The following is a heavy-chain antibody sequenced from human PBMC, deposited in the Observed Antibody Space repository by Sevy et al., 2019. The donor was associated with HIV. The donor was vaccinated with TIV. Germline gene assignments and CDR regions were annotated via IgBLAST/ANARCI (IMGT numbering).Heavy chain of an antibody. J-gene: IGHJ6*02. CDR1: GYTFTSYA. CDR2: INAGNGNT. CDR3: ASPANVYYSSLYYYYGMDV. V-gene: IGHV1-3*01. Sequence: ASVKVSCKASGYTFTSYAMHWVRQAPGQRLEWMGWINAGNGNTKYSQKFQGRVTITRDTSASTAYMELSSLRSEDTAVYYCASPANVYYSSLYYYYGMDVWGQGTTVTVSS. D-gene: IGHD4-4*01.